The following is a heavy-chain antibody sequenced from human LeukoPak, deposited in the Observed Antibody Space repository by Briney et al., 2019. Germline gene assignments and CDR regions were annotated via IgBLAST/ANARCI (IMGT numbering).Heavy chain of an antibody. D-gene: IGHD3-10*01. CDR2: INEDAKEK. J-gene: IGHJ4*02. Sequence: GGSLRLSCGASGFTFSRYWMTWVRQAPGKGLEWVANINEDAKEKNYVDSVKGRFTISRDNTDNSLYLQMNSLRAEDTAVYYCAREGWFGELFAAAPFDYWGQGTLVTVSS. CDR3: AREGWFGELFAAAPFDY. V-gene: IGHV3-7*01. CDR1: GFTFSRYW.